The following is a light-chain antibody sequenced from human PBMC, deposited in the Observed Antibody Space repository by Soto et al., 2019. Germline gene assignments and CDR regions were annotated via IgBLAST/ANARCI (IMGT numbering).Light chain of an antibody. CDR3: QQSYSTPWT. Sequence: DIQMTQSPSSLSASVGDRVTITCLASQSISIYLNWYQQKPGKAPKLLIYAASRLPSGVPSRFSGSGSGTDFTLTISSLQPEDFATYYCQQSYSTPWTFGQGTKVEIK. CDR2: AAS. J-gene: IGKJ1*01. CDR1: QSISIY. V-gene: IGKV1-39*01.